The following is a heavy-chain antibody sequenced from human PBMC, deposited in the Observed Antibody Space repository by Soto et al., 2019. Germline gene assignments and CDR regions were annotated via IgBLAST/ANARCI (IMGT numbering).Heavy chain of an antibody. V-gene: IGHV1-8*01. D-gene: IGHD1-26*01. CDR1: GYTFTSYD. J-gene: IGHJ4*02. CDR3: ARGPTWAGSVDY. Sequence: QVQLVQCGAEVKKTGASVKVSCRASGYTFTSYDINWVRQATGQGLEWMGWMNPNSGNTGYAQKFHGRVTMTRNTSTSTAYMELRSLRSEDTAVSYCARGPTWAGSVDYWGQGTLVTVSS. CDR2: MNPNSGNT.